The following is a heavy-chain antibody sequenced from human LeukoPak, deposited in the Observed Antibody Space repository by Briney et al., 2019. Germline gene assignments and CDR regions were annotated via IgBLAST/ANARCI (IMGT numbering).Heavy chain of an antibody. CDR3: ARDLGYSSSSQRDY. J-gene: IGHJ4*02. CDR2: ISSSSSTI. D-gene: IGHD6-6*01. CDR1: GFTFSSYS. Sequence: GGSLRLSCAAPGFTFSSYSMNWVRQAPGKGLEWVSYISSSSSTIYYADSVKGRFTISRDNAKNSLYLQMNSLRDEDTAVYYCARDLGYSSSSQRDYWGQGTLVTVSS. V-gene: IGHV3-48*02.